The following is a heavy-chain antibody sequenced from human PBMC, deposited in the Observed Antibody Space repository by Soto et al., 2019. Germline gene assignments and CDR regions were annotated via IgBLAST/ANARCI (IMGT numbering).Heavy chain of an antibody. CDR2: IIPILGIA. CDR1: GGTFSSYT. Sequence: KVSCKASGGTFSSYTISWVRQAPGQGLEWMGRIIPILGIANYAQKFQGRVTITADKSTSTAYMELSSLRSEDTAVYYCAKGSTTVQRAGTNYFDYWGQGTLVTVSS. J-gene: IGHJ4*02. V-gene: IGHV1-69*02. CDR3: AKGSTTVQRAGTNYFDY. D-gene: IGHD4-17*01.